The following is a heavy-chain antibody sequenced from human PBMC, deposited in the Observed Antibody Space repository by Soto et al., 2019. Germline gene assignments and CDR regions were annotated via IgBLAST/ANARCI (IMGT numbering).Heavy chain of an antibody. J-gene: IGHJ3*02. D-gene: IGHD2-2*02. Sequence: GGSLRLSCAASGFTFSSYSMNGVRQAPGKGLEWVSSIRSSSSYIYYADSVKGRFTISRDNAKNSLYLQMNSLRAEDTAVYYCARDEDIVVVPAAIISAFDIWGQGTMVTVSS. V-gene: IGHV3-21*01. CDR3: ARDEDIVVVPAAIISAFDI. CDR1: GFTFSSYS. CDR2: IRSSSSYI.